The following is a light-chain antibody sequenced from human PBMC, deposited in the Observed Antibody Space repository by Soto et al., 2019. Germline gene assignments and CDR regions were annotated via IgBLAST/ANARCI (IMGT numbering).Light chain of an antibody. CDR3: QQYESLPLT. CDR1: QDISKN. Sequence: DIQMTQSPSSLSASVGDRVTITCQASQDISKNLIWYQQKPGKAPKLLIYDASDLETGVPSRFSGSGSGTGFTFTISSLQPEDFATYYCQQYESLPLTFGQGTRLEIK. CDR2: DAS. J-gene: IGKJ5*01. V-gene: IGKV1-33*01.